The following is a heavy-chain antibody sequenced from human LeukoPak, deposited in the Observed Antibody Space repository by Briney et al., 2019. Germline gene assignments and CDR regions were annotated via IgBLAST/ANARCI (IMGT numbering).Heavy chain of an antibody. CDR2: IYSDRST. Sequence: GGSLRLSCTASGFSINSNYMSWVRQAPGKGLEWVSIIYSDRSTYYPESVKGRFTISRDDSKNTLLLQMKTLRVEDTAVYYCARGPPYTGGSYVGDYWGQGTLLTVSS. V-gene: IGHV3-66*01. J-gene: IGHJ4*02. D-gene: IGHD6-19*01. CDR1: GFSINSNY. CDR3: ARGPPYTGGSYVGDY.